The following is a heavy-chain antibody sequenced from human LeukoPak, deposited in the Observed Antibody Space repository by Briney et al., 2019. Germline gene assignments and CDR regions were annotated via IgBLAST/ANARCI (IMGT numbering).Heavy chain of an antibody. D-gene: IGHD1-26*01. J-gene: IGHJ4*02. Sequence: SETLSLTCTVSGGSISSSSYYWGWLRQPPGKGLEWIGSIYYSGSTYYNPSLKSRVTISVDTSKNQFSLKLSSVTAADTAVYYCARVVGSRHTPLWVRTLDYWGQGTLVTVSS. CDR3: ARVVGSRHTPLWVRTLDY. CDR2: IYYSGST. CDR1: GGSISSSSYY. V-gene: IGHV4-39*01.